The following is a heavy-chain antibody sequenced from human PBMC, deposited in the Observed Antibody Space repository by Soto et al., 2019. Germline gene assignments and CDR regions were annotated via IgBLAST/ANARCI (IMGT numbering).Heavy chain of an antibody. V-gene: IGHV1-69*02. J-gene: IGHJ4*02. CDR1: GDTFSFYT. CDR2: VNPILSMS. CDR3: ATSYGSGHRAFDY. D-gene: IGHD3-10*01. Sequence: QVQLVQSGAELKKPGSSVKVSCKASGDTFSFYTINWVRQAPGLGLEWMGRVNPILSMSNYAQKFQGRVTMTADKSTRTAYMELRSLRSEDTAFYYCATSYGSGHRAFDYWGQGALVTVSS.